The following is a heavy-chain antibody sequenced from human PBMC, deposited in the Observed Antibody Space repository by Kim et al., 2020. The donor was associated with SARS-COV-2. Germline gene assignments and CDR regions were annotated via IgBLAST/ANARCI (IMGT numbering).Heavy chain of an antibody. CDR2: INPNSGGT. CDR1: GYTFTGYY. V-gene: IGHV1-2*02. Sequence: ASVKVSCKASGYTFTGYYMHWVRQAPGQGLEWMGWINPNSGGTNYAQKFQGRVTMTRDTSISTAYMELSRLRSDDTAVYYCARDLLHYYGSGSYYRPLYYYDGMDGWGQGTTVTVSS. J-gene: IGHJ6*02. CDR3: ARDLLHYYGSGSYYRPLYYYDGMDG. D-gene: IGHD3-10*01.